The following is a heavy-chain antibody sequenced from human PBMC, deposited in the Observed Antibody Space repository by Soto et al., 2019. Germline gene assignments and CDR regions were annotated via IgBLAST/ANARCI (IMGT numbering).Heavy chain of an antibody. Sequence: QVQLVQSGAEVKKPGASVKVSCKASGYTFNSYAISWVRQAPGQGLEWMGWISAYNGNTNYAQMLQGRVTMTTDTSTSTAYMELRSLRSDDTAENYCARDLAAGTCDYWGQGTLVTVSS. CDR2: ISAYNGNT. CDR1: GYTFNSYA. J-gene: IGHJ4*02. D-gene: IGHD6-13*01. V-gene: IGHV1-18*01. CDR3: ARDLAAGTCDY.